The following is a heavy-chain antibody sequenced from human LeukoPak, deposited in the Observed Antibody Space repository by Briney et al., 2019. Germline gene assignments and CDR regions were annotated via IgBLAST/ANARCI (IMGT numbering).Heavy chain of an antibody. CDR2: VYTNERT. Sequence: PSETLPLTCTVSGDSLTNFYWSWIRQPAGKGLEWIGRVYTNERTKYNPSLKSRLTMSVDTSSNQVFLRLTSVSAADTAVYYCARDVGYPARLGSWGQGILVTVSS. J-gene: IGHJ5*01. D-gene: IGHD1-26*01. CDR1: GDSLTNFY. V-gene: IGHV4-4*07. CDR3: ARDVGYPARLGS.